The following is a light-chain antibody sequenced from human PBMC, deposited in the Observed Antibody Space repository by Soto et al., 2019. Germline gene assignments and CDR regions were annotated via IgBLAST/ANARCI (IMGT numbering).Light chain of an antibody. CDR2: EGS. CDR3: CSYAGSRTHVV. J-gene: IGLJ2*01. V-gene: IGLV2-23*01. CDR1: SSDFGSYNL. Sequence: QSALTQPASVSGSPGQSITIACTGTSSDFGSYNLVSWYQQHPGKAPKLMIYEGSKRPSGVSNRFSGSKSGNTASLTISGLQAEDEADYYCCSYAGSRTHVVFGGGTKPTVL.